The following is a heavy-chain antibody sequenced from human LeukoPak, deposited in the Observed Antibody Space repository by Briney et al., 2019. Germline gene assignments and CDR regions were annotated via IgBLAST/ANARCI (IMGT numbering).Heavy chain of an antibody. J-gene: IGHJ4*02. CDR2: INPNSGGT. CDR3: VWFGELLGY. D-gene: IGHD3-10*01. CDR1: GYTFTGYY. Sequence: GASVKVSCKASGYTFTGYYMHWVRQAPGQGLEGMGWINPNSGGTNYAQKFQGRVTMTRDTAISTANNELSRLRADDTAVYYCVWFGELLGYWGQGTLVTVSS. V-gene: IGHV1-2*02.